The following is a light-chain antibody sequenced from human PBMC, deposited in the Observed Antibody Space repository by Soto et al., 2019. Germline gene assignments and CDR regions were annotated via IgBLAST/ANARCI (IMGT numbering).Light chain of an antibody. V-gene: IGKV3-15*01. CDR3: QQYNNWPET. J-gene: IGKJ1*01. Sequence: EIVMTQSPATLSVSPGERATLSCRASQSVSSNLAWYQQKPGQAPRLLIYGASTRATGIPARFSGSGSGTEFTLTFSSLQSEDFAVYSCQQYNNWPETFGQGTKVELK. CDR1: QSVSSN. CDR2: GAS.